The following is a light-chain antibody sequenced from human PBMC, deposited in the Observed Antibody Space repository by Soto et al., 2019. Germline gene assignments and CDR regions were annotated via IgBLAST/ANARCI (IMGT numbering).Light chain of an antibody. CDR2: GAS. J-gene: IGKJ4*01. Sequence: EIVLTQSPGTLSLSPGERATLSCRASQSVSSSYLAWYQQKPGQAPRLLIYGASSRATGIPDRFSGSGSGTDFTITISRLEPEDFAVYYCQQYGSSPRLTFGGRTKVEIK. CDR1: QSVSSSY. CDR3: QQYGSSPRLT. V-gene: IGKV3-20*01.